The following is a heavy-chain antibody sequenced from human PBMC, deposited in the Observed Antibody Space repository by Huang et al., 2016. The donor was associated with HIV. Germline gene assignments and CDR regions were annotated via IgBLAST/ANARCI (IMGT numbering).Heavy chain of an antibody. D-gene: IGHD3-10*01. J-gene: IGHJ4*02. V-gene: IGHV4-39*02. CDR1: GGSIRSDNYY. CDR3: ARLPGSITMIRGVITDPY. Sequence: QLQLQESGPGLVKPSETLSLTCTVSGGSIRSDNYYWGWIRQPPGKGLEWIGSIYYSGSTYYNPSLKRRVTITVDTSKNRFSLRMRSVTAADTAVYYCARLPGSITMIRGVITDPYWGQGTLVTVSS. CDR2: IYYSGST.